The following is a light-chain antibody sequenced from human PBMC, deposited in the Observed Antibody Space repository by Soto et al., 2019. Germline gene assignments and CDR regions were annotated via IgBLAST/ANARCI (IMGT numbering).Light chain of an antibody. V-gene: IGLV2-14*01. CDR1: RDDIGAYDY. J-gene: IGLJ2*01. CDR2: ETN. Sequence: QSLLTQPASVSGSPGQSITISRAGTRDDIGAYDYGSCYQQHPGNAPKPLVYETNNRPSGVSDRFSGPKSGNTASLTISRLQGEDEADYYCNSYTNSSGVVFGGGTKVTVL. CDR3: NSYTNSSGVV.